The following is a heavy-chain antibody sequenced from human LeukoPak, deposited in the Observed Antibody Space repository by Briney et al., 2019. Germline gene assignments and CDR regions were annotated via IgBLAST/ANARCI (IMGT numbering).Heavy chain of an antibody. CDR2: IYYSGST. CDR3: GSSGGAARLYRIDKSWFDP. J-gene: IGHJ5*02. V-gene: IGHV4-39*01. D-gene: IGHD6-6*01. Sequence: PSETLSLTCTVSGGSISSSSYYWGWIRQPPGKGLEWIGSIYYSGSTYYNPSLKSRVTISVDTSKNQFSLKLSSVTAVDTAVYYCGSSGGAARLYRIDKSWFDPWGQGTLVTVSS. CDR1: GGSISSSSYY.